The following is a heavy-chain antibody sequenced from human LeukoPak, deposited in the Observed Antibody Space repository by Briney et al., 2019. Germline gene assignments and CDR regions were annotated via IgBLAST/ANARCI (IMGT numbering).Heavy chain of an antibody. Sequence: GGSLRLSCAAPGFTFSSYSMNWVRQAPGKGLEWVSSISSSSSYIYYANSVKGRFTISRDNAKNSLYLQMNSLRAEDTAVYYCARDRSGTGYCSGGSCYEYYYYGMDVWGQGTTVTVSS. CDR1: GFTFSSYS. D-gene: IGHD2-15*01. CDR3: ARDRSGTGYCSGGSCYEYYYYGMDV. V-gene: IGHV3-21*01. CDR2: ISSSSSYI. J-gene: IGHJ6*02.